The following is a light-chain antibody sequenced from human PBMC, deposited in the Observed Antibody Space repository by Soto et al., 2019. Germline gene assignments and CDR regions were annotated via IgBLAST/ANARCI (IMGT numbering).Light chain of an antibody. CDR2: KAS. V-gene: IGKV1-5*03. Sequence: IQMTKAPSTLSAYVGDTVTVTCRASQTISSWLAWYQQKPGKAPKLLIYKASTLKSGVPSRFSGSGSGTEFTLTISSLQPEDFATYYCQQSYSTPWTFGQGTKVDIK. CDR1: QTISSW. J-gene: IGKJ1*01. CDR3: QQSYSTPWT.